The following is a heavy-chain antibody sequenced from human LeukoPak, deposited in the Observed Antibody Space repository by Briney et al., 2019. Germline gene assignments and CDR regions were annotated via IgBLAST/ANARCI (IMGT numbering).Heavy chain of an antibody. J-gene: IGHJ4*02. CDR2: ISNSGGYT. Sequence: GGSLRLSCAVSGFTFGDDYMSWIRQAPGQGLEWVSYISNSGGYTNYADSVAGRFTISRDNAENSLYLQMNSLRAEGTAVYYCARSRGAGPGAYFDYWGQGTLVTVTS. V-gene: IGHV3-11*03. D-gene: IGHD6-19*01. CDR1: GFTFGDDY. CDR3: ARSRGAGPGAYFDY.